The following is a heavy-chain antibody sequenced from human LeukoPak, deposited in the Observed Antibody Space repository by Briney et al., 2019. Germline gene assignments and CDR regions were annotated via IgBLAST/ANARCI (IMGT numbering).Heavy chain of an antibody. D-gene: IGHD2-15*01. CDR2: INHSGST. J-gene: IGHJ5*02. CDR1: DGSFSGYS. Sequence: SETLSLTCAVYDGSFSGYSWTWIRQPPGKGLEWIGEINHSGSTNYNPSLKSRVTISVDTSKNQFSLKLSSVTAADTAVYYCARHPRRGYCSGGSCGRRWFDPWGQGTLVTVPS. V-gene: IGHV4-34*01. CDR3: ARHPRRGYCSGGSCGRRWFDP.